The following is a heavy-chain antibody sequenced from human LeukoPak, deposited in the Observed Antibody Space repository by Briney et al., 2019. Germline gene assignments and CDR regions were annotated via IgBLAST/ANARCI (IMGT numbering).Heavy chain of an antibody. V-gene: IGHV3-21*01. CDR1: GFTFSSYS. CDR2: ISSSSSYI. J-gene: IGHJ4*02. Sequence: PEGSLRLSCAASGFTFSSYSMNWVRQAPGKGLEWVSSISSSSSYIYYADSVKGRFTISRDNAKNSLYLQMNSLRAEDTAVYYCARRHDYSNYPDYWGQGTLVTVSS. D-gene: IGHD4-11*01. CDR3: ARRHDYSNYPDY.